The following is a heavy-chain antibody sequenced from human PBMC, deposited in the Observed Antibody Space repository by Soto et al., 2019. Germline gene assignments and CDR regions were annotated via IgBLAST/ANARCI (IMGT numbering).Heavy chain of an antibody. CDR3: ARLKYYYGSGSYGYFDY. J-gene: IGHJ4*02. CDR2: IYYSGST. V-gene: IGHV4-59*08. CDR1: GGSISSYY. Sequence: PSETLSLTCTVSGGSISSYYWSWIRQPPGKGLEWIGYIYYSGSTNYNPSLKSRVTISVDTSKNQFSLKLSSVTATDTAVYYCARLKYYYGSGSYGYFDYWGQGTLVTVSS. D-gene: IGHD3-10*01.